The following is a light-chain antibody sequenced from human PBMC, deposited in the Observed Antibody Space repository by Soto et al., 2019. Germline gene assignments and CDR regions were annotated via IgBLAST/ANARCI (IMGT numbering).Light chain of an antibody. CDR3: SSYAASNNFYFV. CDR1: SSDVGGYNY. Sequence: QSALTQPPSASGSPGQSVTISCTGTSSDVGGYNYVSWYQQYPGRAPKLMIYEVTKRPSGVPDRFSVSKSGNTASLTVSGLQAEEEDDYYCSSYAASNNFYFVFGGGTKVTVL. V-gene: IGLV2-8*01. J-gene: IGLJ3*02. CDR2: EVT.